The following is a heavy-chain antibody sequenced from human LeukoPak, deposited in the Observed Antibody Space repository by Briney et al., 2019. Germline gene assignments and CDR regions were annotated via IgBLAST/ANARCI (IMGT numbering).Heavy chain of an antibody. Sequence: PGGSLRLSCSASGFTVSSNYMSWVRQAPGKGLEWVSVIYSGGRTYYADSVKGRFTISRDNSKNTLYLQMNSLRAEDTAVYYCAKDRPVRDYGDYGPLGPWGQGTLVTVSS. CDR1: GFTVSSNY. CDR3: AKDRPVRDYGDYGPLGP. V-gene: IGHV3-53*05. CDR2: IYSGGRT. D-gene: IGHD4-17*01. J-gene: IGHJ5*02.